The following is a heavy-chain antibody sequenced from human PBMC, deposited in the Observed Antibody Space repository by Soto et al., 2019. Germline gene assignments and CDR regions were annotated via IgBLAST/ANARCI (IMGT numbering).Heavy chain of an antibody. D-gene: IGHD2-2*01. CDR1: GDSTSSGGYY. Sequence: PSETLTLTCTVSGDSTSSGGYYWTWVRQLPGKGLEWIGYIFHSGTTFYNPSLKSRVSISVDTSKNQFSLKLTSVTAADTAVYYCARVSIVLAPAARGYWEVGWFDPWGQGALVTVSS. J-gene: IGHJ5*02. V-gene: IGHV4-31*03. CDR3: ARVSIVLAPAARGYWEVGWFDP. CDR2: IFHSGTT.